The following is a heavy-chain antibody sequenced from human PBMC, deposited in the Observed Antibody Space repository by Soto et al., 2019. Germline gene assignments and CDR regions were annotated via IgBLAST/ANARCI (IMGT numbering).Heavy chain of an antibody. CDR3: VAYGDSFDS. CDR1: GGSISSYY. J-gene: IGHJ4*02. CDR2: IYYSGST. D-gene: IGHD4-17*01. Sequence: SETLSLTCTVSGGSISSYYWSWIRQPPGKGLEWIGYIYYSGSTNYNPSLKSRVTISVDTTKKQFSLKLSYVTAADTAVYYCVAYGDSFDSWGQGTLVTVSS. V-gene: IGHV4-59*01.